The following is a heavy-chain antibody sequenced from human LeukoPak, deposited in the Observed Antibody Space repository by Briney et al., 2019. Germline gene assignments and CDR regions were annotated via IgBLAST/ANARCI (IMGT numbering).Heavy chain of an antibody. J-gene: IGHJ4*02. CDR1: GFTFSSYE. CDR3: ARDLAWGAFDC. CDR2: ISPRGGGT. D-gene: IGHD7-27*01. V-gene: IGHV3-23*01. Sequence: PGGSLRLSCAASGFTFSSYEMNWVRQAPGKGLEWLSGISPRGGGTYYADSVKGRFTISRDDSKNTLSLQMNSLRVEDTAVYYCARDLAWGAFDCWGQGTPVTVSS.